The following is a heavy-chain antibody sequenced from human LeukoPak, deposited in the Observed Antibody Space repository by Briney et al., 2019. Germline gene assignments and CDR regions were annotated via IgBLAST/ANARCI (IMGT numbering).Heavy chain of an antibody. CDR1: GGSISSYY. CDR2: IYYSGST. D-gene: IGHD6-19*01. V-gene: IGHV4-59*05. CDR3: ARLGSGFDY. Sequence: SSETLSLTCTVSGGSISSYYWSWIRQPPGKGLEWIGSIYYSGSTYYNPSLKSRVTISVDTSKNQFSLKLSSVTAADTAVYYCARLGSGFDYWGQGTLVTVSS. J-gene: IGHJ4*02.